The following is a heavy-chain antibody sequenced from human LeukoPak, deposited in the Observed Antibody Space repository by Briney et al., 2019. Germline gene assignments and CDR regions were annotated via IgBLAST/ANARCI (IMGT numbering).Heavy chain of an antibody. D-gene: IGHD1-26*01. Sequence: SETLSLTCTVYGGSISSSSHFWGWIRQPPGKGLEWIGSIYCSGSTYYNPSLESRVTISVDTSKNQFSLRVASVTAADTAVYYCARRGGPSGTYYFDSWGQGTLVTVSS. V-gene: IGHV4-39*01. CDR2: IYCSGST. J-gene: IGHJ4*02. CDR3: ARRGGPSGTYYFDS. CDR1: GGSISSSSHF.